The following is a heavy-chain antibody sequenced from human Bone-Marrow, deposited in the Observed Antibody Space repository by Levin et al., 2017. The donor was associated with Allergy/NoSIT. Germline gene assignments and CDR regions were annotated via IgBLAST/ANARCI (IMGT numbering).Heavy chain of an antibody. CDR3: ERDPLDYCSPTNCYPRYMDV. CDR1: GGTFRDFA. V-gene: IGHV1-69*13. D-gene: IGHD2-2*01. CDR2: IIAMFGTT. J-gene: IGHJ6*03. Sequence: ASVKVSCKASGGTFRDFAFNWVRQAPGKGLEWLGGIIAMFGTTHYGQKFQGRVTISADESTSTVYMELSGLRSEDTAVYFCERDPLDYCSPTNCYPRYMDVWGRGTTVTVSS.